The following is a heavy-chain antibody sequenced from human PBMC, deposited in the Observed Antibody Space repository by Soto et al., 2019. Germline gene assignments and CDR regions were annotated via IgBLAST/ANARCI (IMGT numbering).Heavy chain of an antibody. CDR1: GFTFSSYA. CDR3: AKDDSTRVTIFGVVIIYAFDI. Sequence: PGGSLRLSCAASGFTFSSYAMSWVRQAPGKGLEWVSAISGGGGSTYYADSVKGRFTISRDNSKNTLYLQMNSLRAEDTAVYYCAKDDSTRVTIFGVVIIYAFDIWGQGTMVTVSS. J-gene: IGHJ3*02. CDR2: ISGGGGST. D-gene: IGHD3-3*01. V-gene: IGHV3-23*01.